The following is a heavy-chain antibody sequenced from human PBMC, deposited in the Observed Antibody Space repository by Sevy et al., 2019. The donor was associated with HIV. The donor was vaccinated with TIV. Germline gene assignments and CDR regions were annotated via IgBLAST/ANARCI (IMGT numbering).Heavy chain of an antibody. D-gene: IGHD3-10*01. Sequence: GGSLRLSCAASGFTFSSYAMSWVRQAPGKGLEWVSAISGSGGSTYYADSVKGRFTISRDNSKNTLYLQMNSLRAEDTAVYYCATSPPYGSGSYPNWFDPWGQGTLVTVSS. CDR2: ISGSGGST. CDR3: ATSPPYGSGSYPNWFDP. J-gene: IGHJ5*02. CDR1: GFTFSSYA. V-gene: IGHV3-23*01.